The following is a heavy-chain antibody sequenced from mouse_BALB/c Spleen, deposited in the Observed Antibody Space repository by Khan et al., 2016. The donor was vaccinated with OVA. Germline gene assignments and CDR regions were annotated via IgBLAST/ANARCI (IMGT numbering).Heavy chain of an antibody. J-gene: IGHJ4*01. Sequence: VQLKESGPGLVAPSQSLSITCTVSGFSLTNYGVNWVRQPPGKGLEWLGVMWGDGSTNFHSALKSRLIISKDNSQSQVFLELNSLQTDDTATYYCAKFTTDYYSMDYWGQGTSVTVSS. V-gene: IGHV2-3*01. CDR2: MWGDGST. CDR1: GFSLTNYG. CDR3: AKFTTDYYSMDY. D-gene: IGHD1-1*01.